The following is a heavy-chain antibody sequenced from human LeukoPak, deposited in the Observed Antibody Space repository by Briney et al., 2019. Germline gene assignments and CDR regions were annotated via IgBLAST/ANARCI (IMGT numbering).Heavy chain of an antibody. D-gene: IGHD3-10*01. Sequence: GRSLRLSCAASGFTFSSYGMHWVRQAPGKGLEWVAVIWYDGSNKYYADSVKGRFTISRDNSKNTLYLQMNSLRAEDTAVYYCAKDGAGSYGSGSYGYWGQGTLVTVSS. J-gene: IGHJ4*02. CDR2: IWYDGSNK. CDR3: AKDGAGSYGSGSYGY. V-gene: IGHV3-33*06. CDR1: GFTFSSYG.